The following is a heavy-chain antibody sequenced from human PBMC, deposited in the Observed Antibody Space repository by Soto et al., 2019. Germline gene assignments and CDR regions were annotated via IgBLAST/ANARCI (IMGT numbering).Heavy chain of an antibody. V-gene: IGHV1-8*01. Sequence: QVQLVQSGAEVKKPGASVKVSCKASGYTITSYDINWVRQATGQGLEWMGWMNPNSGNTGYAQKFQGRVTMTRNTPXXXAXVELSSLRSEDTAVYYCARRGYSSSWYYYYYYGMDVWGQGTTVTVSS. D-gene: IGHD6-13*01. J-gene: IGHJ6*02. CDR1: GYTITSYD. CDR2: MNPNSGNT. CDR3: ARRGYSSSWYYYYYYGMDV.